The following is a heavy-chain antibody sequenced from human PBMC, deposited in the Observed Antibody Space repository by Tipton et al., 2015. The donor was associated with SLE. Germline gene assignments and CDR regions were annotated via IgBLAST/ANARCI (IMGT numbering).Heavy chain of an antibody. CDR3: ARPGGWHFDY. J-gene: IGHJ4*02. CDR1: GGSISISAYY. CDR2: VYHTGST. V-gene: IGHV4-39*01. D-gene: IGHD6-19*01. Sequence: TLSLTCTVSGGSISISAYYWGWIRQPPGKGLEWIGSVYHTGSTYYSPSLTSRLTISVDTSKNQLPLRLSSVTAADTAVYYCARPGGWHFDYWGQGTLVTVSS.